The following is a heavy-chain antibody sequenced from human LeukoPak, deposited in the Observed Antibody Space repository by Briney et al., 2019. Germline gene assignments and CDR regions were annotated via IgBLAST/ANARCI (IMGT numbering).Heavy chain of an antibody. D-gene: IGHD3-16*01. J-gene: IGHJ4*02. Sequence: GGSLRLSCAASGFTFSSYAMSWVRQAPGKGLEWVSAIGGSGGSTYYADSVKGRFTISRDNSKNTLYLQMNSLRAEDTAVYYCAKDLTGMITFGGVIALWDYWGQGTLVTVSS. V-gene: IGHV3-23*01. CDR1: GFTFSSYA. CDR2: IGGSGGST. CDR3: AKDLTGMITFGGVIALWDY.